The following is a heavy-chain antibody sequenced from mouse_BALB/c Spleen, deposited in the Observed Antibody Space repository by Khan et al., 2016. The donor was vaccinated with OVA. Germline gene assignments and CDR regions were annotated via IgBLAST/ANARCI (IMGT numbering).Heavy chain of an antibody. CDR3: RISTINA. CDR2: TDPANGNT. CDR1: GYNIKDIY. J-gene: IGHJ2*01. Sequence: VQLQQSGAELVKPAASLKLSCTASGYNIKDIYIHWVKQRPEKGLERIRRTDPANGNTKYDPKFQGKATITADTSSNTAYLQLSRLTSEDTAVYYCRISTINAWGQGTTLTVSS. V-gene: IGHV14-3*02.